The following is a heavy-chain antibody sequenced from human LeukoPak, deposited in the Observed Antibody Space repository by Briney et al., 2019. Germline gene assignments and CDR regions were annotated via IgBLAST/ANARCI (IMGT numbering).Heavy chain of an antibody. CDR1: GFTFSSYV. CDR2: ISYDGSNK. V-gene: IGHV3-30-3*01. J-gene: IGHJ5*02. CDR3: TRDRRSTAAENNWLHP. Sequence: GGSLRLSCAASGFTFSSYVMHWVRQAPGKGLEWVAFISYDGSNKFYADSVKGRFTVSRDNSKNTLYLHMNSLRVEDTAVYYCTRDRRSTAAENNWLHPWGQGTLVTVSS. D-gene: IGHD6-13*01.